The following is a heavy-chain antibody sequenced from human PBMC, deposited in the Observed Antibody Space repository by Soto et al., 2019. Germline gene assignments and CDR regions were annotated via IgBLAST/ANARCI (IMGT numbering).Heavy chain of an antibody. D-gene: IGHD3-22*01. CDR3: ARGHNYYEGLGYHGMDV. Sequence: GGSLRLSCAASGFTFSSYDMHWVRQSTGKGLEWGSAIGAAGDTYYPGSVKGRFTLSRENAKNSLYLQMNSLRAGDTAVYYCARGHNYYEGLGYHGMDVWGQGTTVTVSS. CDR2: IGAAGDT. V-gene: IGHV3-13*01. CDR1: GFTFSSYD. J-gene: IGHJ6*02.